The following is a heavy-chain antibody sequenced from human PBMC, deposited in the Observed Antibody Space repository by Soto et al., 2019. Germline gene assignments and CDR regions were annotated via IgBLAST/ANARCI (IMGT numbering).Heavy chain of an antibody. CDR3: ARDYFSSSGPYYYYGMDV. V-gene: IGHV1-2*04. CDR1: GYTFTGYY. D-gene: IGHD6-6*01. CDR2: INPNSGGT. Sequence: ASVKVSCKASGYTFTGYYMHWVRQAPGQGLEWMGWINPNSGGTNYAQKFQGWVTMTRDTSISTAYMELSRLRSDDTAVYYCARDYFSSSGPYYYYGMDVWGQGTTVTVSS. J-gene: IGHJ6*02.